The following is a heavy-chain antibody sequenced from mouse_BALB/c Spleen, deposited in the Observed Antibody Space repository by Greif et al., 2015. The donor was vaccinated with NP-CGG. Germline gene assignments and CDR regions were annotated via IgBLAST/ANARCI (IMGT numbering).Heavy chain of an antibody. V-gene: IGHV5-6-5*01. Sequence: EVMLVESGGGLVKPGGSLKLSCAASGFTFSSYAMSWVRQTPEKRLEWVASISSGGSTYYPDSVKGRFTISRDNARNIPNLQRSSLRSEDTALYYCAREDLITTFYYFDYWGQGTTLTVSS. J-gene: IGHJ2*01. CDR2: ISSGGST. CDR1: GFTFSSYA. CDR3: AREDLITTFYYFDY. D-gene: IGHD1-1*01.